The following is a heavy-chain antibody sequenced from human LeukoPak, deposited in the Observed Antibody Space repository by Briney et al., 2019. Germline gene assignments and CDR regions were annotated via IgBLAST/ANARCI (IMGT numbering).Heavy chain of an antibody. CDR2: IYPADSDT. J-gene: IGHJ6*02. D-gene: IGHD3-10*01. CDR3: ARRIRTRFGDLYGMDV. CDR1: GYNFSGYW. V-gene: IGHV5-51*01. Sequence: GESLKISCKGSGYNFSGYWIAWVRQMAGKGLEWMGIIYPADSDTRYSPSFQGQVTISADKSISTAYLQWSSLKASDTAMYYCARRIRTRFGDLYGMDVWGQGTTVTVSS.